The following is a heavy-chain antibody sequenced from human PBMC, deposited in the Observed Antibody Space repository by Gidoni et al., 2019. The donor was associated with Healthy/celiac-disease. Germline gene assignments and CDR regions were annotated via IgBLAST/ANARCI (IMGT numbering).Heavy chain of an antibody. D-gene: IGHD3-22*01. V-gene: IGHV3-21*01. J-gene: IGHJ4*02. CDR2: ISMSSSYI. Sequence: EVQLVESGGGLVKPGGSVRLSCAASGFTFSRYCMNWGRKAPGKGLEGVSSISMSSSYIYHADSVKGRFTISRDNAKNSLYLQMNSLRAEDTAVYYCARKYYYDSSGFDYWGQGTLVTVSS. CDR1: GFTFSRYC. CDR3: ARKYYYDSSGFDY.